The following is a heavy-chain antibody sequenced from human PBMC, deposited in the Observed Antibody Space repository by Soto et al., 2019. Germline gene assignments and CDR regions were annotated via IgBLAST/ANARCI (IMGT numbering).Heavy chain of an antibody. CDR1: GGSISSYY. D-gene: IGHD4-17*01. J-gene: IGHJ2*01. Sequence: QVQLQESGPGLVKPSETLSLTCTVSGGSISSYYWSWIRQPPGKGLEWIGYIYYSGSTNYNPSLKSRFTISVDTSKNQFSLKLSSVTAADTAVYYCARLRQGYFDLWGRGTLVTVSS. CDR2: IYYSGST. CDR3: ARLRQGYFDL. V-gene: IGHV4-59*01.